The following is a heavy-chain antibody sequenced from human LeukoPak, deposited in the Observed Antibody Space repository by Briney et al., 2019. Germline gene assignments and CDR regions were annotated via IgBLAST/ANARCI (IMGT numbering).Heavy chain of an antibody. V-gene: IGHV3-21*01. CDR2: ISSSSSYI. Sequence: PGGSLRLSCAASGFTFSSYSMNWVRQAPGKGLEWVSSISSSSSYIYYADSVKGRFTISRDNAKNSLYLQMNSLRAEDTAVYYCARLRVGATVMMEGLAFDIWGQGTMVTVSS. CDR1: GFTFSSYS. CDR3: ARLRVGATVMMEGLAFDI. D-gene: IGHD1-26*01. J-gene: IGHJ3*02.